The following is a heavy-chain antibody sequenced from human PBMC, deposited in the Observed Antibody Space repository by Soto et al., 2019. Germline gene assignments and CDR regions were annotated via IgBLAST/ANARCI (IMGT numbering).Heavy chain of an antibody. CDR1: GFTFSDYY. Sequence: GGSLRLSCAASGFTFSDYYMSWIRQAPGKGLEWVSYISSSGSTIYYADSVKGRFTISRDNAKNSLYLQMNSLRAEDTAVYYCATWAGYCSSTSCSAEYFQHWGQGTLVTVSS. J-gene: IGHJ1*01. CDR2: ISSSGSTI. V-gene: IGHV3-11*01. D-gene: IGHD2-2*01. CDR3: ATWAGYCSSTSCSAEYFQH.